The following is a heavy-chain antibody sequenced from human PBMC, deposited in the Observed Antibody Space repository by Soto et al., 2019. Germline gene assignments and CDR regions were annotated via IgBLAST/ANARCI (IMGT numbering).Heavy chain of an antibody. V-gene: IGHV4-30-4*01. D-gene: IGHD3-9*01. J-gene: IGHJ5*02. Sequence: SGTLSLTCTVSGGSSGRGDYYWSWIRQPPGKGLEWIGYIYYSGSTYYNPSLKSRVTISVDTSKNQFSLRLSSVTAADMAVYYCARLSDDIWTRYSWFDPSGQRTLVTLFS. CDR3: ARLSDDIWTRYSWFDP. CDR2: IYYSGST. CDR1: GGSSGRGDYY.